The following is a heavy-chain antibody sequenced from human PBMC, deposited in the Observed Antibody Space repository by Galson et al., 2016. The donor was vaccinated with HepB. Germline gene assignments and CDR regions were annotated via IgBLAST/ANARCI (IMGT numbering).Heavy chain of an antibody. CDR1: GDSLSSTNYD. CDR3: ATGIAVAGKHYYHYMDV. V-gene: IGHV4-39*01. Sequence: SETLSLTCNVSGDSLSSTNYDWGWIRQPPGGGLEWIGSLYYTDGNTYYTPPPESRVTISVDTSKNLLSLRLSSVTAADTAVYYCATGIAVAGKHYYHYMDVWGKGTTVTVSS. CDR2: LYYTDGNT. J-gene: IGHJ6*03. D-gene: IGHD6-19*01.